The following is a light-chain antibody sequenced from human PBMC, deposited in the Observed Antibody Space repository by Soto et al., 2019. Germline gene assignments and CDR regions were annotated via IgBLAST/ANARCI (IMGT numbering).Light chain of an antibody. CDR3: SSYTSSTTDV. V-gene: IGLV2-14*03. CDR1: SSDVGGYNY. CDR2: DVS. Sequence: QSALTQPASVSGSPGQSITISCTGSSSDVGGYNYVSWYQHHPGKAPKLMIYDVSNRPSGVSNRFSGSKSGNTASLTISGLQAEDEADYICSSYTSSTTDVFGTGTKVTVL. J-gene: IGLJ1*01.